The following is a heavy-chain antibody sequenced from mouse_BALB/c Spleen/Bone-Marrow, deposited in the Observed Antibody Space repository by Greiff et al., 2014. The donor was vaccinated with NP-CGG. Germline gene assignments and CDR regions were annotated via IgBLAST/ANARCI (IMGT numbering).Heavy chain of an antibody. CDR1: GYAFSTYW. CDR3: ARGARSAMDY. Sequence: LQESGAELARPESSVKISCKASGYAFSTYWMIWVKQRPGQGLEWIGQIYPGDGDTNYNGKFKGKATLTADKSSSTAYMQLSSLTSEDSAVYFCARGARSAMDYWGQGTSVTVSS. CDR2: IYPGDGDT. J-gene: IGHJ4*01. V-gene: IGHV1-80*01.